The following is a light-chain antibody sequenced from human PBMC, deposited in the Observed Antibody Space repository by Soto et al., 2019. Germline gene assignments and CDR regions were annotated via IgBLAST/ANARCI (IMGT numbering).Light chain of an antibody. CDR3: AAWDDSLNGLV. V-gene: IGLV1-44*01. CDR2: ANN. Sequence: QSVLTQPPSASGTPGQRVSISCSGARSNIAVNSVDWYQQLPGTVPKVLIYANNQRPSGVPDRFSGSKSGTSASLAINGLQSDDEAHYFCAAWDDSLNGLVFGGGTKLTVL. CDR1: RSNIAVNS. J-gene: IGLJ2*01.